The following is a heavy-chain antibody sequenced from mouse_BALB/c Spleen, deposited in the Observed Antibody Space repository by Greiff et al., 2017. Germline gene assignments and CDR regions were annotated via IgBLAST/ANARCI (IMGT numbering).Heavy chain of an antibody. D-gene: IGHD2-2*01. CDR3: ARGVNGYPFAY. CDR2: IDPANGNT. V-gene: IGHV14-3*02. Sequence: VQLQQSGAELVKPGASVKLSCTASGFNIKDTYMHWVKQRPEQGLEWIGRIDPANGNTKYDPKFQGKATITADTSSTTAYLQLSSLTSEDTAVYYCARGVNGYPFAYWGQGTLVTVSA. CDR1: GFNIKDTY. J-gene: IGHJ3*01.